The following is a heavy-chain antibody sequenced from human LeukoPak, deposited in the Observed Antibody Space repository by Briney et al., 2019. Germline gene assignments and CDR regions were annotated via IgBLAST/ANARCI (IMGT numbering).Heavy chain of an antibody. V-gene: IGHV4-59*01. J-gene: IGHJ4*02. D-gene: IGHD5-12*01. CDR2: ISYSETT. CDR3: ARERDEVAAIRFDY. CDR1: GGSISSFY. Sequence: SETLSLTCTVSGGSISSFYWSWIRQPPGKGLEYIGYISYSETTSYNPSLKSRVTISVDTSKNQYSLKLTSVTAADTAVYYCARERDEVAAIRFDYWGRGTLVTVSS.